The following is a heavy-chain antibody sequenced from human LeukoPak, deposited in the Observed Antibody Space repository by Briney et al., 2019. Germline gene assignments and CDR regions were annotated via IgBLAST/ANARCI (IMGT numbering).Heavy chain of an antibody. Sequence: ASVKVTCKASGYSFTSHYMHWVRQAPGQGLEWMGLINPGGSSTLYAQKFQGRVTMTRDMSTTTDYMELSSLRSEDTAVYYCARGNMYSSSSNDPWGQGTLVTVSS. CDR3: ARGNMYSSSSNDP. J-gene: IGHJ5*02. CDR2: INPGGSST. CDR1: GYSFTSHY. V-gene: IGHV1-46*01. D-gene: IGHD6-6*01.